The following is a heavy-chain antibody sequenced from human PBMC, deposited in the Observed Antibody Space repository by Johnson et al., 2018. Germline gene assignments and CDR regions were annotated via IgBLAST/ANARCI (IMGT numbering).Heavy chain of an antibody. Sequence: VQLQESGGALVQPGESLRLSCTASGIILNIYDIHWIRQAAGKGLEWLSYISKSGDYIYYADSLKGRFTVSTDTAKNSVILQMNSLRDADTAVYYCRRWAGNTDIWGQGTMVTVSS. V-gene: IGHV3-48*02. CDR3: RRWAGNTDI. CDR1: GIILNIYD. CDR2: ISKSGDYI. D-gene: IGHD2/OR15-2a*01. J-gene: IGHJ3*02.